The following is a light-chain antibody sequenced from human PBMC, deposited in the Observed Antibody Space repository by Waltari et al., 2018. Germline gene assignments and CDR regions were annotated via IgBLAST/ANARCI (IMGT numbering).Light chain of an antibody. V-gene: IGLV3-1*01. Sequence: SYELTQPPSVSVSPGQTASITCSGDKLGDKYACWYQQKPGQSPGLVIYQDSKRPSGIPERFSGSNSGNTATLTISGTQAMDEADYYCQAWDSSTEVFGTGTKVTVL. CDR1: KLGDKY. CDR2: QDS. CDR3: QAWDSSTEV. J-gene: IGLJ1*01.